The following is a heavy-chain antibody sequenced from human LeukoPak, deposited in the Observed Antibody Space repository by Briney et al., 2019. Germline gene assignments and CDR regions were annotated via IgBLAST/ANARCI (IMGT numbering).Heavy chain of an antibody. CDR3: ARETTKHPEGLWFGGDHYYYYMDV. D-gene: IGHD3-10*01. J-gene: IGHJ6*03. CDR1: GYTFTSYA. Sequence: ASVKVSCKASGYTFTSYAMNWVRQAPGQGLEWMGWINPNSGGTNYAQKFQGRVTMTRDTSISTAYMELSRLRSDDTAVYYCARETTKHPEGLWFGGDHYYYYMDVWGKGTTVTISS. CDR2: INPNSGGT. V-gene: IGHV1-2*02.